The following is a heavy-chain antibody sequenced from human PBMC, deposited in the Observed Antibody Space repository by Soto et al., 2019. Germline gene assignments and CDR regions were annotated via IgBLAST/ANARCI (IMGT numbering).Heavy chain of an antibody. V-gene: IGHV3-23*01. CDR2: ISGSGGST. CDR1: GFTFSSYA. CDR3: AKGGQIVVADLHDP. Sequence: PGGSLRLSCAASGFTFSSYAMSWVRQAPGKGLEWVSAISGSGGSTYYADSVKGRFTISRDNSKNTLYLQVNSLRAEDTAVYYCAKGGQIVVADLHDPWGQGTLVTVSS. D-gene: IGHD3-22*01. J-gene: IGHJ5*02.